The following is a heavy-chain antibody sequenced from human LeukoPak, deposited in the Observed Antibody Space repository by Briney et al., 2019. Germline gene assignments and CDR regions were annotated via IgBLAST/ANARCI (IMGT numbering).Heavy chain of an antibody. CDR2: INHSGST. D-gene: IGHD1-14*01. J-gene: IGHJ5*02. CDR3: ASRRTPPRNWFDP. Sequence: SETLSLTCAVYGGSFSGYYWSWIRQPPGKGLEWIGEINHSGSTNYNPSRKSRVTISVDTSKNQFSLKLSSVTAADTAVYYCASRRTPPRNWFDPWGQGTLVTVSS. CDR1: GGSFSGYY. V-gene: IGHV4-34*01.